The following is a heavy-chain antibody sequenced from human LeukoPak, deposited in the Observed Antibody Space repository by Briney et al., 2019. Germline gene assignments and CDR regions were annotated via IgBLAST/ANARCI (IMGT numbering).Heavy chain of an antibody. CDR3: ARDRGGCDY. D-gene: IGHD3-10*01. V-gene: IGHV3-48*01. Sequence: PGGSLRLSCAASGFTFSSYSMNWVRQAPGKGLEWVSYISSSSSTIYYADSVKGRFTISRDNAKNSLYLQMNSLRAEDTAVYYCARDRGGCDYWGQGTLVTVSS. CDR2: ISSSSSTI. J-gene: IGHJ4*02. CDR1: GFTFSSYS.